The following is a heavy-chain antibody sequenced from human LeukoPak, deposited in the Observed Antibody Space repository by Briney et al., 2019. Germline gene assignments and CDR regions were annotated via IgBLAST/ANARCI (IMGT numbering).Heavy chain of an antibody. Sequence: SETLSLTCTVSGYSISSGYYWGWIRQPPGKGLEWIGSIYHSGSTYYNPSLKSRVTISVDTSKNQFSLKLSSVTAADTAVYYCARDIYYYDSSGYCHFDYWGQGTLVTVSS. CDR3: ARDIYYYDSSGYCHFDY. CDR2: IYHSGST. V-gene: IGHV4-38-2*02. J-gene: IGHJ4*02. D-gene: IGHD3-22*01. CDR1: GYSISSGYY.